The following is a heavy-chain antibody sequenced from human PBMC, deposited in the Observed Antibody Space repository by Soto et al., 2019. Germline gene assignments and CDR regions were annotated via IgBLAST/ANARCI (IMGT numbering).Heavy chain of an antibody. D-gene: IGHD3-10*01. J-gene: IGHJ5*02. V-gene: IGHV4-31*03. CDR2: IYYSGST. Sequence: PSETLSLTCTVSGGSISSGGYYWSWIRQHPGKGLEWIGYIYYSGSTYYNPSLKSRVTISVDTSKNQFSLKLSSVTAADTAVYYCARVPRTTMVRGVAHNWFDPWGQGTLVTVSS. CDR1: GGSISSGGYY. CDR3: ARVPRTTMVRGVAHNWFDP.